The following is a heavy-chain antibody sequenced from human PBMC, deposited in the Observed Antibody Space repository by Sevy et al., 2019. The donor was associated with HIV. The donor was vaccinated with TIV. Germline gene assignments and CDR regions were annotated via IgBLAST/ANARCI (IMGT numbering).Heavy chain of an antibody. CDR1: GAPVSSYY. CDR2: IFTGGTS. D-gene: IGHD2-15*01. V-gene: IGHV4-4*07. J-gene: IGHJ2*01. CDR3: ARSPAPRAYCFFGL. Sequence: SETLSLTCTVSGAPVSSYYWNWFRQPAGKGLEWIGRIFTGGTSDYSPSLKSRVSISADTSKTQFTLNLTSVTAADTAVYYCARSPAPRAYCFFGLWGRGILVTVSS.